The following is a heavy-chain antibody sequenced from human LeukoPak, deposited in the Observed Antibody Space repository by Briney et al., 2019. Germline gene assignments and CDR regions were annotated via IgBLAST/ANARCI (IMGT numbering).Heavy chain of an antibody. J-gene: IGHJ6*02. CDR1: GYTFTSYD. D-gene: IGHD4-11*01. CDR2: MNPNSGNT. V-gene: IGHV1-8*01. Sequence: AASVKVSCKASGYTFTSYDINWVRQATGQGLEWMGWMNPNSGNTGYAQKFQGRVTMTRNTSISIAYMELSSLRSEDTAVYYCARRAETNYYYYGMDVWGQGTTVTVSS. CDR3: ARRAETNYYYYGMDV.